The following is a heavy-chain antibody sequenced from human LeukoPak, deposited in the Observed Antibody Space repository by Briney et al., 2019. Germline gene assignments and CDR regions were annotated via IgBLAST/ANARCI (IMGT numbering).Heavy chain of an antibody. Sequence: SVKVSCKASGGTFNSYAISWVRQAPGQGLEWMGGIIPIFGTANYAQKFQGRVTITADKSTSTAYMELSSLRSEDTAVYYCARGDRGSGYDSSDAFDIWGQGTMVTVSS. V-gene: IGHV1-69*06. CDR2: IIPIFGTA. CDR3: ARGDRGSGYDSSDAFDI. CDR1: GGTFNSYA. D-gene: IGHD5-12*01. J-gene: IGHJ3*02.